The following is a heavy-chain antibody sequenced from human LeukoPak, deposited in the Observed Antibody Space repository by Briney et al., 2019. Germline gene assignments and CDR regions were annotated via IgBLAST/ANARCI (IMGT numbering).Heavy chain of an antibody. Sequence: PGGSLRLSCAASGFTFSSYWMSWVRQAPGKGLEWVANIKKDGSEKYYVDSVKGRFTISRDNAKNSLYLQMNSLRAEDTAVYYCARSGIKMVRGVIIKSPYHMDVWGKGTTVTVSS. J-gene: IGHJ6*03. CDR3: ARSGIKMVRGVIIKSPYHMDV. D-gene: IGHD3-10*01. CDR1: GFTFSSYW. V-gene: IGHV3-7*01. CDR2: IKKDGSEK.